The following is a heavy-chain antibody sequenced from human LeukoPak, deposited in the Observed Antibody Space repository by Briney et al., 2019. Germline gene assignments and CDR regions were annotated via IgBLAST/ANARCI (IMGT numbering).Heavy chain of an antibody. V-gene: IGHV4-59*08. CDR1: GGSISGYY. D-gene: IGHD2-2*01. CDR3: ARLSKDTVVLPAAMAHYFDY. Sequence: SETLSLTCTVSGGSISGYYWSWIRQPPGKGLQIIGYIHYTGSTNYNPSLESRVTLSVDTSKNQFSLKLRSVTAADTAVYYCARLSKDTVVLPAAMAHYFDYWGQGTLVTVSS. CDR2: IHYTGST. J-gene: IGHJ4*02.